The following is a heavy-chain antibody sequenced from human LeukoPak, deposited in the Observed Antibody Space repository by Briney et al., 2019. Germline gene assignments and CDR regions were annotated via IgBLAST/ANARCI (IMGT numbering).Heavy chain of an antibody. CDR3: ARQRGSGCPDY. Sequence: GGSLRLSCAASRFTLSNYWMSWVRQAPGKGLEWVANIKQDGSETHYVDSVKGRFTISRDNAKNSLSLQMNSLRAEDTAVYYCARQRGSGCPDYWGQGTLVTVSS. CDR1: RFTLSNYW. J-gene: IGHJ4*02. CDR2: IKQDGSET. D-gene: IGHD6-19*01. V-gene: IGHV3-7*01.